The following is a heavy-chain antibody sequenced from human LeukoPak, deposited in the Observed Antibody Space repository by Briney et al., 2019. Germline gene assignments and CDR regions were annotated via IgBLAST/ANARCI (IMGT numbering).Heavy chain of an antibody. J-gene: IGHJ5*02. CDR3: ARRVVVAGKDGGYNWFDP. CDR1: GYSFTSYW. V-gene: IGHV5-51*01. CDR2: IYPGDSDT. Sequence: GESLKISCKGSGYSFTSYWIGWVRQMPGKGLEWMGIIYPGDSDTRYSPSFQGQVTISADKSISTAYLQWSSLKASDTAMYYCARRVVVAGKDGGYNWFDPWGQGTLVTVSP. D-gene: IGHD6-19*01.